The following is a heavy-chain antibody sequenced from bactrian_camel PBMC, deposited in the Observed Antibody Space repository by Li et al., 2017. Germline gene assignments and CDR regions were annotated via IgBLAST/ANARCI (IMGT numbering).Heavy chain of an antibody. CDR3: AADEQLSWVGYRGCEFGY. J-gene: IGHJ6*01. V-gene: IGHV3S1*01. D-gene: IGHD5*01. CDR2: IESDGTT. Sequence: HVQLVESGGGLMQPGGSLRLSCSAGGSTSMYWWMGWVRQTPGKEREWVATIESDGTTSYADSVKGRFTISKDMVQNTLSLQMNSLKPDDTAMYYCAADEQLSWVGYRGCEFGYWGQGTQVTVS. CDR1: GSTSMYWW.